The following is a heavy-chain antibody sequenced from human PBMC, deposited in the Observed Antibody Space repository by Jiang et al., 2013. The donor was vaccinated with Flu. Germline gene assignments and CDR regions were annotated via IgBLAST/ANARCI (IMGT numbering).Heavy chain of an antibody. CDR3: AGVSGAAVYYYHMDV. CDR2: INPNSGGT. CDR1: GYTFTGHF. J-gene: IGHJ6*03. Sequence: SVKVSCKASGYTFTGHFIHWVRQAPGHGLEWMGWINPNSGGTNYAQNFQGRVTLTRDTTISTAYMELSRLRSDDTAIYYCAGVSGAAVYYYHMDVWGKGTTVIVSS. D-gene: IGHD6-13*01. V-gene: IGHV1-2*02.